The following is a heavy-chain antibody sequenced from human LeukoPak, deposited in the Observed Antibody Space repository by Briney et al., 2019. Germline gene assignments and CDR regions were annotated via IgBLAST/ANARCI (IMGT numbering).Heavy chain of an antibody. V-gene: IGHV1-3*01. CDR3: AREEIVVAGYNWFDP. CDR2: INAGTGNT. J-gene: IGHJ5*02. D-gene: IGHD3-22*01. CDR1: GYTFSIYA. Sequence: ASVKVSCKASGYTFSIYAVHWVRQAPGQGLEWMGWINAGTGNTKYSQKFQGRGTMTRDTSTSTAYMELSSLMSEDTAVYYCAREEIVVAGYNWFDPWGQGTLVTVST.